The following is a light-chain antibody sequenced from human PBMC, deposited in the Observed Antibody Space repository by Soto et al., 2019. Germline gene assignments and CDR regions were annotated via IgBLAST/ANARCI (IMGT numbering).Light chain of an antibody. Sequence: EIVLTQSPGTLSLYPGERATLSCRSSQTVSRNLAWYQQKPGQAPRLLIYGASSRATGIPDRFSGSGSGTDFTLTISGLKNEDFATYYGQQRYSSTPTFGQGTKVDIK. CDR2: GAS. V-gene: IGKV3-20*01. CDR3: QQRYSSTPT. J-gene: IGKJ1*01. CDR1: QTVSRN.